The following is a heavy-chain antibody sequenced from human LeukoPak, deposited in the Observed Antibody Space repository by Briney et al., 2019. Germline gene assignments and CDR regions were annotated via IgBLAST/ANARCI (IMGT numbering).Heavy chain of an antibody. CDR2: IYTSGST. CDR1: GGSISSGGYS. J-gene: IGHJ6*03. Sequence: SQTLSLTCAVSGGSISSGGYSWSWIRQPPGKGLEWIGRIYTSGSTNYNPSLKSRVTISVDTSKNQFSLKLSSVTAADTAVYYCARDLGGSGHYYYMDVWGKGTTVTVSS. CDR3: ARDLGGSGHYYYMDV. V-gene: IGHV4-61*02. D-gene: IGHD1-26*01.